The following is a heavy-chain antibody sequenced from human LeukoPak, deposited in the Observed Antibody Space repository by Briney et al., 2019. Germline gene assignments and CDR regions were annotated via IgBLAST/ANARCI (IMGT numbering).Heavy chain of an antibody. D-gene: IGHD1-7*01. CDR1: GYTFTSYD. Sequence: SVKVSCKASGYTFTSYDINWVRQATGQGLEWMGWMNPNSGNTGYAQKFQGRVTITRNTSISTAYMELRSLRSDDTAVYYCARLFGNYQNYFDYWGQGTLVTVSS. V-gene: IGHV1-8*03. J-gene: IGHJ4*02. CDR2: MNPNSGNT. CDR3: ARLFGNYQNYFDY.